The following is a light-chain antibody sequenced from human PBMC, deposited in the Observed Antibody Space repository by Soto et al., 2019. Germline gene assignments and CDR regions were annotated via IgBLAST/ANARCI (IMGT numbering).Light chain of an antibody. CDR2: GAS. V-gene: IGKV3-15*01. CDR3: QQLNSYPLT. CDR1: QSVSSN. J-gene: IGKJ4*01. Sequence: EIVMTQSPATLSVSPVERAALSCMASQSVSSNLAWYQQKPGQAPRLLIYGASTRATGVPARFSGSGSGTEFTLTISSLQSEDFATYSCQQLNSYPLTFGGGTRWIS.